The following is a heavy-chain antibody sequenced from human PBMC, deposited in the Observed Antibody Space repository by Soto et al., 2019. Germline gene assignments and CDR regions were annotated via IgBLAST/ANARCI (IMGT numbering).Heavy chain of an antibody. Sequence: QVQLQESGPGLVKPSQTLSLTRTVSGGSISSGDYYWSWIRQHPWKGLEWIGYIYYSGSTYYNPSLKSRVTISADTSKNQFSLRLSSVTAADTAVYYCARDLRFTVYYYGMDVWGQGTTVTVSS. V-gene: IGHV4-31*03. J-gene: IGHJ6*02. CDR1: GGSISSGDYY. CDR2: IYYSGST. D-gene: IGHD3-3*01. CDR3: ARDLRFTVYYYGMDV.